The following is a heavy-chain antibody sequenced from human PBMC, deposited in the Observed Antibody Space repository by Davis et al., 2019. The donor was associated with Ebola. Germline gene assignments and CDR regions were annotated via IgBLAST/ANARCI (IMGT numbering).Heavy chain of an antibody. CDR3: VRVAATQGDY. J-gene: IGHJ4*02. CDR1: GGSISSSS. Sequence: PSETLSLTCTVSGGSISSSSYYWGWIRQPPGKGLEWVSSISSSSSYIYYADSVKGRFTISRDNAKNSLYLQMNSLRAEDTAVYYCVRVAATQGDYWGQGTLVTVSS. CDR2: ISSSSSYI. D-gene: IGHD6-13*01. V-gene: IGHV3-21*01.